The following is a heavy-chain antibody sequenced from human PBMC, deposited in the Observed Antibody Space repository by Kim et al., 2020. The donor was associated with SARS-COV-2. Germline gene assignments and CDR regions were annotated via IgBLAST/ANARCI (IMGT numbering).Heavy chain of an antibody. CDR3: ARDSDYSSSWYRPSGY. CDR2: ISYDGSNK. Sequence: GGSLRLSCAASGFTFSSYAMHWVRQAPGKGLEWVAVISYDGSNKYYADSVKGRFTISRDNSKNTLYLQMNSLRAEDTAVYYCARDSDYSSSWYRPSGYWGQGTLVTVSS. CDR1: GFTFSSYA. V-gene: IGHV3-30*04. J-gene: IGHJ4*02. D-gene: IGHD6-13*01.